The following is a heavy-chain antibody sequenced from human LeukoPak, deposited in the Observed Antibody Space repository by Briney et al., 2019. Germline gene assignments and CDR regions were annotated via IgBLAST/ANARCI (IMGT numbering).Heavy chain of an antibody. J-gene: IGHJ5*02. V-gene: IGHV3-74*03. CDR3: ARATFDP. Sequence: GGSLRLSCVASEFTFGSYWMHWVRHAPGKGLVWVSHINGDGSGTKYADSVKGRFTISRDNAKNTLYLQMNSLRAEDTALYYCARATFDPWGQGTLVTVSS. CDR2: INGDGSGT. CDR1: EFTFGSYW.